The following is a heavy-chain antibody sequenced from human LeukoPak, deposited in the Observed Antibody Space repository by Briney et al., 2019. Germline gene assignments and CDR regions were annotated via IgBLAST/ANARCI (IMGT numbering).Heavy chain of an antibody. V-gene: IGHV4-39*07. CDR2: IYSSGSP. CDR3: ARDPPGGIGEYFQH. J-gene: IGHJ1*01. CDR1: GASISNSEFY. Sequence: ETLSLTCTVSGASISNSEFYWGWIRQAPGKGLEWIGSIYSSGSPYYSPSFKSRATMSIDRSQNHFSLRLTSVTAADTAVYYCARDPPGGIGEYFQHWGQGTLVTVSS. D-gene: IGHD2-15*01.